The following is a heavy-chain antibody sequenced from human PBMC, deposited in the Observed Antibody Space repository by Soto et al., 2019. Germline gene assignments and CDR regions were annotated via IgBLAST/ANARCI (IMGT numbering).Heavy chain of an antibody. CDR3: AREYCTSSRCYGGDY. Sequence: QVQLVQSGAEVKKPGASVKVSCKASGYTLTSYGISWVRQAPGQGLEWMGWISPYNDNTRYVQKFQGRVTMTTDTSTSTAQMELRSLGSDDTAVYYCAREYCTSSRCYGGDYWGQGTLVTVSS. J-gene: IGHJ4*02. CDR1: GYTLTSYG. D-gene: IGHD2-2*01. V-gene: IGHV1-18*01. CDR2: ISPYNDNT.